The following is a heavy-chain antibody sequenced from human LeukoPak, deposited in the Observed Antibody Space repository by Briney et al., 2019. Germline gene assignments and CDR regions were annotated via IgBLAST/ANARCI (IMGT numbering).Heavy chain of an antibody. CDR2: ISSSSTI. V-gene: IGHV3-48*04. CDR3: ARGVRGADYYYYYMDV. D-gene: IGHD3-10*01. J-gene: IGHJ6*03. CDR1: GFTFSSYS. Sequence: GGSLRLSCAASGFTFSSYSMNWVRQAPGKGLEWVSYISSSSTIYYADSVKGRFTISRDNAKNSLYLQMNSLRAEDTAVYYCARGVRGADYYYYYMDVWGKGTTVTISS.